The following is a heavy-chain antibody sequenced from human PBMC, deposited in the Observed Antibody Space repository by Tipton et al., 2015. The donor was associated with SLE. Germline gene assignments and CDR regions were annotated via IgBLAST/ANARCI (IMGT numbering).Heavy chain of an antibody. D-gene: IGHD3-22*01. CDR2: IYSGGST. J-gene: IGHJ4*02. CDR3: ASDYYDSSGSVDH. CDR1: GFTVSSNY. V-gene: IGHV3-53*01. Sequence: GSLRLSCAASGFTVSSNYMSWVRQAPGKGLEWVSVIYSGGSTYYADSVKGRFTISRDNSKNTLYLQMNSLRAEDTAVYYCASDYYDSSGSVDHWGQGTLVTVSS.